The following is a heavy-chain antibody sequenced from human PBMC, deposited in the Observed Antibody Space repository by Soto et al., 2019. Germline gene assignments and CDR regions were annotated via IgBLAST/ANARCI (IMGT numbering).Heavy chain of an antibody. D-gene: IGHD3-22*01. Sequence: PSETLSLTCTISGGSINDYYWSWIRQPPGKGLEWIGYIYYSGTTKYNPSLKSRFTISVDTSKNQFSLQLNSMTAADTAVYYCARGYYYDSSGLHAFDIWGQGTMVTVSS. V-gene: IGHV4-59*08. CDR2: IYYSGTT. CDR3: ARGYYYDSSGLHAFDI. CDR1: GGSINDYY. J-gene: IGHJ3*02.